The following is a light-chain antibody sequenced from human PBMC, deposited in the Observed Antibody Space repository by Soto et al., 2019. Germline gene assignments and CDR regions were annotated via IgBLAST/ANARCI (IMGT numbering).Light chain of an antibody. CDR3: QQLNSFPIT. Sequence: DIQMTQSPSTLSASVGDRVTITCRASQSISSRLAWYQQKPGKAPKLLIYDVSNLESGVPSRFSGSGSGTEFTLAISSLQPEDFATYYCQQLNSFPITFGQGTRLEIK. V-gene: IGKV1-5*01. CDR2: DVS. CDR1: QSISSR. J-gene: IGKJ5*01.